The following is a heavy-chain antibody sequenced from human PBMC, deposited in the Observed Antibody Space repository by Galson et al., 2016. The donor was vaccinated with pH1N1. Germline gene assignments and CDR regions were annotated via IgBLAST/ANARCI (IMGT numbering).Heavy chain of an antibody. V-gene: IGHV4-59*12. CDR2: IYYTGST. CDR3: ARSSSSRETEYYFDY. D-gene: IGHD6-13*01. Sequence: ETLSLTCTVAGVSISPYYWSWVRQPPGKGLEWIGYIYYTGSTNCNPSLKSRVTMSADTSKSQFSLKLSSVTAADTAVYYCARSSSSRETEYYFDYWGQGTLVTVSS. CDR1: GVSISPYY. J-gene: IGHJ4*02.